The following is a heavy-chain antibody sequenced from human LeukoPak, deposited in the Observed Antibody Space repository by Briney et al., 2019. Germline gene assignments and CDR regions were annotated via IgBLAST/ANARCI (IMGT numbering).Heavy chain of an antibody. CDR3: ARDRTADSFAIAN. J-gene: IGHJ4*02. CDR2: TYYRSEWYN. V-gene: IGHV6-1*01. Sequence: SQTLSLTCAISGDSVSSNTTAWNWIRQSPSRGLEWLGRTYYRSEWYNDYAESVKSRITINADTSKNQFSLQLNSVTPEDTAVYYCARDRTADSFAIANWGQGTLVTVSS. CDR1: GDSVSSNTTA. D-gene: IGHD2-21*02.